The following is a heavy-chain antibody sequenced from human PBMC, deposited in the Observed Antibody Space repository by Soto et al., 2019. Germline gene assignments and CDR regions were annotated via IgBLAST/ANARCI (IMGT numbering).Heavy chain of an antibody. CDR2: IYSGGST. V-gene: IGHV3-66*01. D-gene: IGHD3-3*01. CDR1: GFTVSSNY. CDR3: ARVRLYYDFWSGPGEFYY. Sequence: GGSLRLSCAASGFTVSSNYMSWVRQAPGKGLEWVSVIYSGGSTYYADSVKGRFTISRDNSKNTLYLQMNSLRAEDTAVYYCARVRLYYDFWSGPGEFYYWGQGTLVTVSS. J-gene: IGHJ4*02.